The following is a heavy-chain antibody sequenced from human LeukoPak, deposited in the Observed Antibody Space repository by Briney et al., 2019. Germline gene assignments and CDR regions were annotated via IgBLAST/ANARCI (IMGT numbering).Heavy chain of an antibody. CDR1: GYTFTSYY. CDR2: VNPSGGST. CDR3: ARESSCSSTSCANPDI. D-gene: IGHD2-2*01. J-gene: IGHJ3*02. Sequence: GASVKVSCKASGYTFTSYYMHWVRQAPGQGLEWMGIVNPSGGSTSYAQKFQGRVTMTRDTSTSTVYMELSSLRSEDTAVYYCARESSCSSTSCANPDIWGQGTMVTVSS. V-gene: IGHV1-46*01.